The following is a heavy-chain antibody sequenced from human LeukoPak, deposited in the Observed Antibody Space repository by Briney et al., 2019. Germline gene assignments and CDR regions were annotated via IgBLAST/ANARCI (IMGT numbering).Heavy chain of an antibody. J-gene: IGHJ4*02. CDR3: ARHLSGITGYTYGRGIDY. CDR1: GFTFSSYW. CDR2: IKKDGSEK. D-gene: IGHD5-18*01. V-gene: IGHV3-7*01. Sequence: GGSLRLSCAASGFTFSSYWMSWVRQAPGKGLEGVANIKKDGSEKYYVDSVKGRFTISRDNAKESLYLQMNSLGAEDTAVYSCARHLSGITGYTYGRGIDYWGQGTLLTVSS.